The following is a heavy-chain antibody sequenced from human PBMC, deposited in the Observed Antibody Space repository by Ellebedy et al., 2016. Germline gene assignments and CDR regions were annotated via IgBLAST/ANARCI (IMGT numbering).Heavy chain of an antibody. CDR2: IFSDGNT. CDR3: ARGVGPGWFDP. CDR1: GFTVSTNY. D-gene: IGHD2-15*01. Sequence: GESLKISCAASGFTVSTNYMKWVRQAPGKGLEWVSAIFSDGNTYYADSVKGRFTISRDNSKNTLYLQMNSLRAEDTAVYYCARGVGPGWFDPWGQGTLVTVSS. V-gene: IGHV3-53*01. J-gene: IGHJ5*02.